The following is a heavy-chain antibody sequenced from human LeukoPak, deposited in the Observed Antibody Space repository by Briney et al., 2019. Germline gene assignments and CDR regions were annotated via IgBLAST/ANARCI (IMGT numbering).Heavy chain of an antibody. CDR1: GFIFSNYA. D-gene: IGHD6-19*01. V-gene: IGHV3-30*04. Sequence: GGSLRLSCAASGFIFSNYAIHWVRQAPGKGLEWVAVISYDGSKKSYADSVKGRFTISRDNSKNTLYVQMNSLRAEDTAIYYCARDSSISVAGLDYWGQGTLVTVSS. CDR3: ARDSSISVAGLDY. J-gene: IGHJ4*02. CDR2: ISYDGSKK.